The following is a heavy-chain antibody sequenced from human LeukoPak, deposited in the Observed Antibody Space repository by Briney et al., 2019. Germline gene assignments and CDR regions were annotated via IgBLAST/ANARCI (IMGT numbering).Heavy chain of an antibody. J-gene: IGHJ5*02. CDR2: INPSGGST. D-gene: IGHD2-15*01. CDR3: ARDRSCSGGSCYSGVLVLDP. Sequence: ASVKVSCKASGYTFTSYYMHWVRQAPGQGLEWMGIINPSGGSTSYAQKFQGRVTMTRDTSTSTVYMELSSLRSEDTAVYYCARDRSCSGGSCYSGVLVLDPWGQGTLVTVSS. CDR1: GYTFTSYY. V-gene: IGHV1-46*01.